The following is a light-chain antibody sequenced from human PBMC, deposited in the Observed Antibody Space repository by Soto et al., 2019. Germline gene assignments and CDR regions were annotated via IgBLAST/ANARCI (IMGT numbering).Light chain of an antibody. CDR2: GAS. V-gene: IGKV3-15*01. Sequence: EIVMTQSPATLSVSPGERVTLSCRASQDIRSSLAWYQQKPGQAPRLLIYGASIRATGVPATFSGSGSGTEFTLSISSLQSEHLGVYYCRQDSSWPLTFGGGTKVDIK. CDR3: RQDSSWPLT. CDR1: QDIRSS. J-gene: IGKJ4*01.